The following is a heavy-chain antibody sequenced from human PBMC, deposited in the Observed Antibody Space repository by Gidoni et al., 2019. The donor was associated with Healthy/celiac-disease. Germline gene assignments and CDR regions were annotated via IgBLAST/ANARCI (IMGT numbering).Heavy chain of an antibody. V-gene: IGHV4-39*01. CDR2: IYYSGST. Sequence: SIYYSGSTYYNPSLKSRVTISVDTSKNQFSLKLSSVTAADTAVYYCASFCGGDCYSSVGYWGQGTLVTVSS. D-gene: IGHD2-21*02. CDR3: ASFCGGDCYSSVGY. J-gene: IGHJ4*02.